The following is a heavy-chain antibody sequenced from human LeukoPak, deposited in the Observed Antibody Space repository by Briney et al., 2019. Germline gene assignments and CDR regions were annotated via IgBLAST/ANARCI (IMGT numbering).Heavy chain of an antibody. Sequence: KPSETLSLTCTVSGGSISSYSWSWIRQPPGKGLEWIGYIYYSGSTNYNPSLKSRVTISVDTSKNQFSLKVSSVTAADTAVYYCAREKMRRYSYGYAHWGQGTLVTVSS. CDR2: IYYSGST. CDR3: AREKMRRYSYGYAH. J-gene: IGHJ4*02. CDR1: GGSISSYS. V-gene: IGHV4-59*12. D-gene: IGHD5-18*01.